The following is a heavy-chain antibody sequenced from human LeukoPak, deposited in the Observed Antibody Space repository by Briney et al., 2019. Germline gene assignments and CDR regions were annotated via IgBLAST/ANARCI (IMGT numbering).Heavy chain of an antibody. Sequence: SETLSLTCTVSGGSINSYYWGWIRQPAGKGLEWIGRVYTRGGTNYNPSLKSRITMSVDTSKNQFSLNLTSVTAADTAVYYCAGVSSGWYNEYWGQGTLVTVSS. CDR1: GGSINSYY. D-gene: IGHD6-19*01. J-gene: IGHJ4*02. CDR3: AGVSSGWYNEY. V-gene: IGHV4-4*07. CDR2: VYTRGGT.